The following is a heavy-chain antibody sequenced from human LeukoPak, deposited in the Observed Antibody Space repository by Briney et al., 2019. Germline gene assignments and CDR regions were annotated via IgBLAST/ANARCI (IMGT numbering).Heavy chain of an antibody. CDR3: ARGAIEFDP. V-gene: IGHV4-59*01. J-gene: IGHJ5*02. CDR1: GDSISSYY. Sequence: SETLSLTCTVSGDSISSYYWSWIRQPPGKGLEWIGYIYYSGSTNYNPSLKSRVTISVDTSKNQFSLKLSSVTAADTAVYYCARGAIEFDPWGQGTLVTVSS. CDR2: IYYSGST.